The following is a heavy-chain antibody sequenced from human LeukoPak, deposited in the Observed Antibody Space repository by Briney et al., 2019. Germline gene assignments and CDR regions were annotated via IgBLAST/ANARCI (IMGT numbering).Heavy chain of an antibody. CDR3: ARNYGSGSYYSYYYMDV. D-gene: IGHD3-10*01. Sequence: PSETLSLTCTVSGGSISSYYWSWIRQPAGKGLEWIGRIYTSGSTNYNPSLKSRVTMSVDTSKNQFSLKLSSVTAADTAVYYCARNYGSGSYYSYYYMDVWGKGTTVTVSS. CDR2: IYTSGST. V-gene: IGHV4-4*07. CDR1: GGSISSYY. J-gene: IGHJ6*03.